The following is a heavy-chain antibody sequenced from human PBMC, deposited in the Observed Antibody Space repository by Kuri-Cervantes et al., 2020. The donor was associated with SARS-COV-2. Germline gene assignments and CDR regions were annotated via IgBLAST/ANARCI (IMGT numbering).Heavy chain of an antibody. CDR3: TTELRYYYDSSGYQFDY. J-gene: IGHJ4*02. D-gene: IGHD3-22*01. V-gene: IGHV3-15*01. Sequence: GESLKISCAASGFTFSNAWMSWVRQAPGKGLEWVGRIKSKTDGGTTDYAAPVKGRFTISRDDSKNTLYLQMNSLKTEHTAVYYCTTELRYYYDSSGYQFDYWGQGTLVTVSS. CDR1: GFTFSNAW. CDR2: IKSKTDGGTT.